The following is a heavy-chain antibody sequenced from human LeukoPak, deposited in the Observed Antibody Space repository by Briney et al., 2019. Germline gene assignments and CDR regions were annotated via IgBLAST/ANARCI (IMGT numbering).Heavy chain of an antibody. D-gene: IGHD6-13*01. V-gene: IGHV3-7*01. Sequence: GGSLRLSCAVSGFTFSSYWMTWVRQVPGKGLEWVANINQGGSEKYYVDSVKGRFTISRDNAKNSLYLQMNSLRAEDTAVYYCARLGISSSWSDYWGQGTLVTVPS. CDR1: GFTFSSYW. CDR3: ARLGISSSWSDY. J-gene: IGHJ4*02. CDR2: INQGGSEK.